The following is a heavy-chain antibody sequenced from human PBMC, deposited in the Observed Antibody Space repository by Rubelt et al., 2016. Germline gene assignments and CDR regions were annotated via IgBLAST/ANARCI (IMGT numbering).Heavy chain of an antibody. CDR1: YA. CDR3: ARARDYYYYHMDV. V-gene: IGHV3-23*01. CDR2: ISGGGGTT. Sequence: YAMSWVRQAPGKGLECVSGISGGGGTTYYADSVKGRFTISRDNSKNTLYLQMNSLRVEDTAVYYCARARDYYYYHMDVWGQGTTVTVSS. J-gene: IGHJ6*02.